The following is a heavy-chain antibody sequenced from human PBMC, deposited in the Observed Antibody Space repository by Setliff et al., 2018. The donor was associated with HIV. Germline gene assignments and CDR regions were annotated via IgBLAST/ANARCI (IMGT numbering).Heavy chain of an antibody. Sequence: ASVKVSCKASGGTFSNYAISWVRQAPGQGLEWMGGIIPIFGTANYAQKFQGRVTMTEDTSIDTAYMELTRLRSEDTAVYYCAIDGAGDMVYAIFTYYYYYMDVWGKGTTVTVSS. J-gene: IGHJ6*03. CDR2: IIPIFGTA. CDR1: GGTFSNYA. D-gene: IGHD2-8*01. V-gene: IGHV1-69*06. CDR3: AIDGAGDMVYAIFTYYYYYMDV.